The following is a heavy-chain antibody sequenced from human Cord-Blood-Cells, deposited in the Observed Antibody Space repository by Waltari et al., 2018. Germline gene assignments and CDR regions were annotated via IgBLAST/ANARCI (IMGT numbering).Heavy chain of an antibody. J-gene: IGHJ4*02. CDR3: ARLFLHYYGSGSYGDY. CDR2: IIPIFGTA. V-gene: IGHV1-69*06. Sequence: QVQLVQSGAEVKKPGSSVTVSCKASGGTFSSYAISWVRQAPGQGLEWMGGIIPIFGTANYAQKFQGRVTITADKSTSTAYMELSSLRSEDTAVYYCARLFLHYYGSGSYGDYWGQGTLVTVSS. D-gene: IGHD3-10*01. CDR1: GGTFSSYA.